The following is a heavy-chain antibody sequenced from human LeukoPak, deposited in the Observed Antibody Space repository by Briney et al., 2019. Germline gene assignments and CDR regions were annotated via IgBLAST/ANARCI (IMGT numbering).Heavy chain of an antibody. CDR3: ARGGCSSTSCYLYDY. V-gene: IGHV4-4*07. CDR2: IHTSGST. J-gene: IGHJ4*02. D-gene: IGHD2-2*01. CDR1: GGSTSNYF. Sequence: SETLSLTCTVSGGSTSNYFCTWLRQSAGKGLEWIGRIHTSGSTNYNPSLKSRVSMSVDTSKYQFSLKLSSVTAADTAVYYCARGGCSSTSCYLYDYWGQGTLVTVSS.